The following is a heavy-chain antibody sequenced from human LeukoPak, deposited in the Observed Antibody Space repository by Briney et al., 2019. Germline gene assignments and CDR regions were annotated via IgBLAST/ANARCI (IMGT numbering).Heavy chain of an antibody. V-gene: IGHV5-51*01. CDR2: IYPDDSDT. J-gene: IGHJ4*02. CDR3: AIGGDSSTSCYRCFNY. D-gene: IGHD2-2*01. Sequence: GESLKISCEGSGYSFTNYWIGWVRQMPGKGLEWMGIIYPDDSDTRYSPSFQGQVTISADKSIGTAYLQWSSLKASDTAMYYCAIGGDSSTSCYRCFNYWGQGTLVTVSS. CDR1: GYSFTNYW.